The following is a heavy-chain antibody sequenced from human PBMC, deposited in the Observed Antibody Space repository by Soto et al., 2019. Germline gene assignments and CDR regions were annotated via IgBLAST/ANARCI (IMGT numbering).Heavy chain of an antibody. Sequence: GESLKISCKGSGYIFTNYWIGWVRQVPGKGLEWMGIIWPGDSETRYSPSFQGQVTISVDKSISTAYLQGSSLKASDTAMYYCARHGSIGARQNWFDPWGQGTLVTVSS. CDR1: GYIFTNYW. D-gene: IGHD6-6*01. J-gene: IGHJ5*02. V-gene: IGHV5-51*01. CDR3: ARHGSIGARQNWFDP. CDR2: IWPGDSET.